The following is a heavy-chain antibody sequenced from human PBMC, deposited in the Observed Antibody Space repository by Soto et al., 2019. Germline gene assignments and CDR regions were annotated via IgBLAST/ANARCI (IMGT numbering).Heavy chain of an antibody. Sequence: QLQLQESGPGLVKPSETLSLTCTVSGGSISRSSYYWGWVRQPPGKGLEWIGSIYYSGSTYYNLSLKSRVTISVDTSKNQFSLKLSSVTAADTAVYYCARHDYGGFGLWGQGTLVTVSS. V-gene: IGHV4-39*01. J-gene: IGHJ4*02. CDR3: ARHDYGGFGL. CDR1: GGSISRSSYY. CDR2: IYYSGST. D-gene: IGHD4-17*01.